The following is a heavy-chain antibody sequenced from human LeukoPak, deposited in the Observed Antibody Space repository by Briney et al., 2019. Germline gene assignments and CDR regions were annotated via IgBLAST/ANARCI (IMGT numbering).Heavy chain of an antibody. D-gene: IGHD6-13*01. V-gene: IGHV3-15*01. CDR2: IKSKTDGGTT. CDR3: TTVGVGFSSPWNYYYYYMDV. J-gene: IGHJ6*03. Sequence: GGSLRLSCAASGFTFSNAWMSWVRQAPGKGLEWVGRIKSKTDGGTTDYAAPVKGRFTISRDDSKNTLYLQMNSLKTEDTAVYYCTTVGVGFSSPWNYYYYYMDVWGKGATVTVSS. CDR1: GFTFSNAW.